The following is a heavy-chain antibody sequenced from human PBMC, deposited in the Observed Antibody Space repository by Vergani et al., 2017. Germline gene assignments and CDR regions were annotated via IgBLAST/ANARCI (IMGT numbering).Heavy chain of an antibody. V-gene: IGHV3-21*01. D-gene: IGHD5-18*01. CDR2: ISSSSSYI. CDR1: GFTFSSYS. J-gene: IGHJ4*02. CDR3: ARDSRGYSYCVGA. Sequence: EVQLVESGGGLVKPGGSLRLSCAASGFTFSSYSMNWVRQAPGKGLEWVSSISSSSSYIYYADSVKGRFTISRDNAKNSLYLQMNSLRAEDTAVYYCARDSRGYSYCVGAWGQGTLVTVSS.